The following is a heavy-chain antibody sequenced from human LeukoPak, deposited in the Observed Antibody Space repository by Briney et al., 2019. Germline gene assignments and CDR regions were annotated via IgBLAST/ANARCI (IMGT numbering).Heavy chain of an antibody. CDR2: IYPGDSDT. J-gene: IGHJ3*02. V-gene: IGHV5-51*01. CDR1: GYSFTSYW. D-gene: IGHD6-19*01. Sequence: GESLKISCKGSGYSFTSYWIGWVRQMPGKGLEWMGIIYPGDSDTRYSPSFQGQVTISADKSISTAYLQWSSLKASDTAMYYCARHMAGIAVAGTNAFDIWGQGTMVTVSS. CDR3: ARHMAGIAVAGTNAFDI.